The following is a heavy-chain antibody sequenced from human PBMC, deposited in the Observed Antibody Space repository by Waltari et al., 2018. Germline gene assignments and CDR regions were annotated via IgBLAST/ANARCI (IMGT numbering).Heavy chain of an antibody. Sequence: QVQLQESGPGLVKPSETLSLTCTVSGGSLSSHYWSWIRQPPGKGLEWIGYIYYSGSTNYNPSLKSRVTISVDTSKNQFSLKLSSVTAADTAVYYCARDSSSSPYYFDYWGQGTLVTVSS. CDR1: GGSLSSHY. CDR3: ARDSSSSPYYFDY. CDR2: IYYSGST. J-gene: IGHJ4*02. D-gene: IGHD6-6*01. V-gene: IGHV4-59*11.